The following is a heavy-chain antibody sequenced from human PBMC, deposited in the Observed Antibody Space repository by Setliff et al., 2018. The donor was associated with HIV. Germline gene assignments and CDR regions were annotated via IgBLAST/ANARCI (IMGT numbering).Heavy chain of an antibody. CDR1: GYTFTSYT. J-gene: IGHJ5*02. Sequence: GASVNVSCKASGYTFTSYTMHWVRQAPGQRLEWMGWINAGNGNTKYSQKFQGRVTITRDTSASTAYMELSSLRSEDTAVHYCARGFSVYSSSDPLLNWFDPWGQGTQVTVSS. D-gene: IGHD6-6*01. CDR3: ARGFSVYSSSDPLLNWFDP. CDR2: INAGNGNT. V-gene: IGHV1-3*01.